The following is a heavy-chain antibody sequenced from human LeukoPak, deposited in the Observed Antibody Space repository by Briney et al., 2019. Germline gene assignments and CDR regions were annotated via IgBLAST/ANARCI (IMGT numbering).Heavy chain of an antibody. CDR3: AKNGGSQCYSHLDS. V-gene: IGHV3-23*01. CDR1: GFTFSSYA. J-gene: IGHJ4*02. CDR2: TSGSGGST. D-gene: IGHD2-15*01. Sequence: GGSLRLSCAASGFTFSSYAMSWVRQAPGKGLEWVSGTSGSGGSTYYAGPVKGRFTISRDNSKNTLYLQMNSLRVEDTAVYYCAKNGGSQCYSHLDSWGQGTLVTVSS.